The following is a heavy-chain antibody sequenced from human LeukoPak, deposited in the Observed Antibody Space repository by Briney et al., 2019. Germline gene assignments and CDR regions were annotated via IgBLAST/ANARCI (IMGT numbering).Heavy chain of an antibody. J-gene: IGHJ4*02. Sequence: GGSLRLSCAASGFSFSSYGMHWVRQAPGKGLEWVADIWYDGSNKYYADSVKGRFTISRDNSENTLYLQMSSLRAEDTAVYYCARGGRAAAGTFDYWGQGTLVTVSS. D-gene: IGHD6-13*01. CDR2: IWYDGSNK. CDR1: GFSFSSYG. CDR3: ARGGRAAAGTFDY. V-gene: IGHV3-33*03.